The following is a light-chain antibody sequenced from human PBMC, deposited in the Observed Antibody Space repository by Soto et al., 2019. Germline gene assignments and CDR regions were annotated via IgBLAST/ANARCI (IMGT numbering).Light chain of an antibody. J-gene: IGKJ4*01. Sequence: DIVMAQSPDSLAVSLGERATINCKSSQRVFSNSKNRNHLSWYQQKPGQPPKLLIYWATTREAGVPDRFSGSGCGTDFTLTVSGLQAEDVAIYYCHQYFRSPITFGGGTKVEIK. CDR2: WAT. CDR3: HQYFRSPIT. CDR1: QRVFSNSKNRNH. V-gene: IGKV4-1*01.